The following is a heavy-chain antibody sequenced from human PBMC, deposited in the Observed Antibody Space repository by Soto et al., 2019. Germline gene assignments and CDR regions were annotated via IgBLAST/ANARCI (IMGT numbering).Heavy chain of an antibody. J-gene: IGHJ6*03. V-gene: IGHV4-59*12. CDR2: VYYSGSA. Sequence: SETLSLTCTVSGGSLNTYYWSWIRQPPGKGLEWIGYVYYSGSANYNPSFQGQVTISADKSITTAYLQWSSLKASDTAMYYCASKRDYSSSSPDGGDYYYYMDVWGKGTTVTVSS. CDR1: GGSLNTYY. D-gene: IGHD6-6*01. CDR3: ASKRDYSSSSPDGGDYYYYMDV.